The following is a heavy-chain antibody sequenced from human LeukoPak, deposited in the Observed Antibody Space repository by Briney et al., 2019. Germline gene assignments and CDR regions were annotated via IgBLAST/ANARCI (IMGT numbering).Heavy chain of an antibody. D-gene: IGHD5-12*01. CDR1: GGSISSYY. Sequence: PSETLSLTCTVSGGSISSYYWSWIRQPPGKGLEWIGYIYYSGSTNYNPSLKSRVTISVDTSKNQFSLKLSSVTAADTAVYYCARGIAESGYEWGYYYYGMDVWGQGTTVTVSS. J-gene: IGHJ6*02. CDR2: IYYSGST. CDR3: ARGIAESGYEWGYYYYGMDV. V-gene: IGHV4-59*01.